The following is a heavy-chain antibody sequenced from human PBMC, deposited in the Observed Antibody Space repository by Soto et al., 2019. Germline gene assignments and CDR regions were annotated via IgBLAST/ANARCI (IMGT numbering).Heavy chain of an antibody. CDR2: IYYSGST. D-gene: IGHD3-10*01. CDR3: AREDYYYGSGSYFI. Sequence: QVQLQESGPGLVKPSQTLSLTCTVSGGSISSGDYYWRWIRQPPGQGLEWIGYIYYSGSTSYNPSLESRLNISVDTSKNQFSLKLSSVTDADTAVYYCAREDYYYGSGSYFIWVQGTLVTVSS. J-gene: IGHJ4*02. CDR1: GGSISSGDYY. V-gene: IGHV4-30-4*01.